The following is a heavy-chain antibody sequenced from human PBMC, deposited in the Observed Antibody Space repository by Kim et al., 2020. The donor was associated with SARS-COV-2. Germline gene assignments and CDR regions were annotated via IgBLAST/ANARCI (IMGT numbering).Heavy chain of an antibody. D-gene: IGHD6-19*01. CDR2: GST. V-gene: IGHV4-59*08. Sequence: GSTNYNPSLKSRVTISVDTSKNQFSLKLSSVTAADTAVYYCARLGSGWSYWGQGTLVTVSS. J-gene: IGHJ4*02. CDR3: ARLGSGWSY.